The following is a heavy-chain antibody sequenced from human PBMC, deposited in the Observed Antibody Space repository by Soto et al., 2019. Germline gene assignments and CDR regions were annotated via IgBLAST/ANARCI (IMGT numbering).Heavy chain of an antibody. CDR1: GFTFSSYW. J-gene: IGHJ5*02. CDR3: AKDQSKWVVRPSTFDP. CDR2: INSDGSTT. D-gene: IGHD6-19*01. V-gene: IGHV3-74*01. Sequence: GVSLRLSCAASGFTFSSYWMHWVRQVPGKGLVWVSHINSDGSTTTYADSVKGRFTISRDNAKNTLYLQMNSLRAEDTAVYYCAKDQSKWVVRPSTFDPWGQGTLVTVSS.